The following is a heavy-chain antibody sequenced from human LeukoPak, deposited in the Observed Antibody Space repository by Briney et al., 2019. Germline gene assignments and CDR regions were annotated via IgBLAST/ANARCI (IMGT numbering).Heavy chain of an antibody. J-gene: IGHJ1*01. D-gene: IGHD3-22*01. CDR1: GGTFSSYA. Sequence: SVKVSCKASGGTFSSYAISWVRQAPGQGLEWMGRIIPIFGTANYAQKFQGGVTITKDASTSKAYMELSSLRSEDTAVYYCAXXXXDSSXXPAVXXXQXWGXG. CDR2: IIPIFGTA. V-gene: IGHV1-69*05. CDR3: AXXXXDSSXXPAVXXXQX.